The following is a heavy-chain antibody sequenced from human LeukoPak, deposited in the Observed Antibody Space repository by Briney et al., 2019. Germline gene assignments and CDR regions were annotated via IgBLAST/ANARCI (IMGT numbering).Heavy chain of an antibody. J-gene: IGHJ5*02. D-gene: IGHD6-13*01. CDR3: AGVKGQLVRNNWFDP. V-gene: IGHV3-30-3*01. CDR1: GFTFSSYA. CDR2: ISYDGSNK. Sequence: PGRSLRLSCAASGFTFSSYAMHWVRQAPGKGLEWVAVISYDGSNKYYADSVKGRFTISRDNSKNTLYLQMNSLRAEDTAVYYCAGVKGQLVRNNWFDPWGQGTLVTVSS.